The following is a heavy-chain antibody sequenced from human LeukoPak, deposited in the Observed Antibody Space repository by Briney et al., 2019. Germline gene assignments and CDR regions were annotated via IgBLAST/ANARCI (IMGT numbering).Heavy chain of an antibody. V-gene: IGHV1-2*06. CDR2: INPNSGGT. Sequence: ASVKVSCKASGYTFTGYYMHWVRQAPGQGLEWMGRINPNSGGTNYAQKFQGRVTMTRDTSISTAYMELSRLRSDDTAVCYCASGGYYYDSSGYYDYWGQGTLVTVSS. CDR1: GYTFTGYY. CDR3: ASGGYYYDSSGYYDY. J-gene: IGHJ4*02. D-gene: IGHD3-22*01.